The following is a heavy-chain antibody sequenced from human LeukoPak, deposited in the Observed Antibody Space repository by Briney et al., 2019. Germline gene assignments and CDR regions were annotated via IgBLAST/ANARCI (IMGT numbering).Heavy chain of an antibody. V-gene: IGHV3-66*01. CDR2: IYSGGST. J-gene: IGHJ3*02. D-gene: IGHD2-15*01. Sequence: GGSLRLSCAASGFTFSSYTMSWVRQAPGKGLEWVSVIYSGGSTYYADSVKGRFTISRDNSKNTLYLQMNSLRAEDTAVYYCAREVAATPNAFDIWGQGTMVTVSS. CDR1: GFTFSSYT. CDR3: AREVAATPNAFDI.